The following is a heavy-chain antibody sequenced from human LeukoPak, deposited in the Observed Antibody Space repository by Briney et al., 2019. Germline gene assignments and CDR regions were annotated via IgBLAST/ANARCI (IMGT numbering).Heavy chain of an antibody. V-gene: IGHV3-53*01. J-gene: IGHJ4*02. CDR2: IYSGGST. Sequence: GGSLRLSCAASGFTVSSNYMSWVRQAPGKGLEWVSVIYSGGSTYYADSVKGRFTISRDNSKNTLYLQMNSLRAEDTAVYYCARVVKYYYDSSGYVDYWGQGTLVTVSS. CDR3: ARVVKYYYDSSGYVDY. CDR1: GFTVSSNY. D-gene: IGHD3-22*01.